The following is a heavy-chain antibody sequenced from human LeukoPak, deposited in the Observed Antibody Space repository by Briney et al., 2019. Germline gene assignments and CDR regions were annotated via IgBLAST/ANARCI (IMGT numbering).Heavy chain of an antibody. CDR3: ARDRYYYDSSGYLYFDY. CDR1: GDSISSGDYY. CDR2: ISSSGST. Sequence: SETLSLTCTVSGDSISSGDYYWSWIRQPAGKGLEWIGRISSSGSTNYNPSLKSRVTMSVDTSKNQFSLKLSSVTAADTAVYYCARDRYYYDSSGYLYFDYWGQGTLVTVSS. V-gene: IGHV4-61*02. J-gene: IGHJ4*02. D-gene: IGHD3-22*01.